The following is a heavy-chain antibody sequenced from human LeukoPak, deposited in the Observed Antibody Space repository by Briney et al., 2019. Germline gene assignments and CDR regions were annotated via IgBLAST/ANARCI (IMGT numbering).Heavy chain of an antibody. CDR3: ARAGYCSSTSCSPLPQYGMDV. J-gene: IGHJ6*02. CDR2: FNHGGST. Sequence: SETLSLTCAVYGGSFSNYYWSWIRQPPGKGLEWIGEFNHGGSTNYNPSLKSRVTISVDTSKKQFSPKLSSVTAADTAVYYCARAGYCSSTSCSPLPQYGMDVWGQGTTATVSS. D-gene: IGHD2-2*01. V-gene: IGHV4-34*01. CDR1: GGSFSNYY.